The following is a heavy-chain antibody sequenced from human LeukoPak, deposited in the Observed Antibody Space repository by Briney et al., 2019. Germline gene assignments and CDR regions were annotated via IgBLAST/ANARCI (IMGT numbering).Heavy chain of an antibody. Sequence: SETLSLTCAAYGGSFSGYYWTWIRQPPGKGLEWIGEIHYSGSITYNPSLKSRVTISVDTSKNQFSLKLNSVTAADTAVYYCARYCSGGDCYSKALDYWGQGILVTVSS. V-gene: IGHV4-34*01. D-gene: IGHD2-15*01. CDR1: GGSFSGYY. CDR3: ARYCSGGDCYSKALDY. J-gene: IGHJ4*02. CDR2: IHYSGSI.